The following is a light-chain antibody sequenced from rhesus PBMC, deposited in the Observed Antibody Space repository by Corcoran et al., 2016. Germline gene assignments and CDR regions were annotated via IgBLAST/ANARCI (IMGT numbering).Light chain of an antibody. Sequence: DIQMTQSPSSLSASVGDTVTITCRASQDIRSYLAWYQQKPGKAPKRMIYKAATLQVGVPSRFSGSGSGTDVTLTISSLQPEDCATYYCKQQKSYPLTFGPGTKLDIK. CDR3: KQQKSYPLT. CDR2: KAA. CDR1: QDIRSY. J-gene: IGKJ3*01. V-gene: IGKV1-25*01.